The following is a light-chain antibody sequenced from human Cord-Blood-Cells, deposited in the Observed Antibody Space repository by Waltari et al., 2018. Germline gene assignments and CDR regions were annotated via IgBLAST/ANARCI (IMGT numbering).Light chain of an antibody. CDR3: SSYTSSSTLYV. CDR2: DVS. CDR1: SSDVGGYNY. V-gene: IGLV2-14*03. J-gene: IGLJ1*01. Sequence: QSALTQPASVSGSPGQSITISCTGTSSDVGGYNYVSWYQQHPGKAPKLMIYDVSHRPSRFSNRVSGSKSGHTASLTISVLQAEDEADYYCSSYTSSSTLYVFGTGTKVTVL.